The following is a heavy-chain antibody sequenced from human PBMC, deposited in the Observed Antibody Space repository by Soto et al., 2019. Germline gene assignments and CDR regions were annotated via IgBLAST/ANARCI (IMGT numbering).Heavy chain of an antibody. J-gene: IGHJ4*02. CDR3: AREFEYGDYFDY. CDR1: GFTFSSYS. D-gene: IGHD4-17*01. V-gene: IGHV3-23*01. CDR2: ISGSGDNT. Sequence: GGSLRLSCAASGFTFSSYSLSWVRQAPGRGLEWVSTISGSGDNTYYADSVKGRLTISRDNSNNTLYLQMNSLRAEDTAVYYCAREFEYGDYFDYWGQGTLVTVSS.